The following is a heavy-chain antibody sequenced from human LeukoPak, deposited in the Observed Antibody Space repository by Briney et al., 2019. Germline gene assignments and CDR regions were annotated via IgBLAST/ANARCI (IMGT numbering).Heavy chain of an antibody. J-gene: IGHJ3*02. CDR3: ARPELAYCGGDCLDAFHI. D-gene: IGHD2-21*02. Sequence: PGGSLRLSCAASGFTFSSYWMNWVRQAPGKGLEWVANIQQDGGEKYYVDSVKGRFTISRDNAKNSLYLQMNSLRAEDTAVYYCARPELAYCGGDCLDAFHIWGQGTMVTVSS. CDR2: IQQDGGEK. V-gene: IGHV3-7*01. CDR1: GFTFSSYW.